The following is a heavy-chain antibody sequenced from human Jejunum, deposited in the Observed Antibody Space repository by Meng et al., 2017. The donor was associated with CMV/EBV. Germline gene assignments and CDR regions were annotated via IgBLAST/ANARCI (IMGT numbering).Heavy chain of an antibody. V-gene: IGHV4-59*11. CDR1: GDSLSSQY. CDR3: ARDLDPYDFWAWFDP. D-gene: IGHD3-3*01. Sequence: GDSLSSQYWNWIRQAPGRGLEWIGYIYYNGNTNYNPSLKSRATISVDTSKNQFSLRLNSVTAADTAVYYCARDLDPYDFWAWFDPWGLGTLVTVSS. J-gene: IGHJ5*02. CDR2: IYYNGNT.